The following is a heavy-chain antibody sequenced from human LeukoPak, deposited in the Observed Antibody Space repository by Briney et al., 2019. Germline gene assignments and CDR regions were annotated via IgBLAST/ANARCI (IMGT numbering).Heavy chain of an antibody. CDR2: TYYRSKWYN. Sequence: SQTLSLTCAISGDSVSSNSAAWNWIRPSPSRGLEWLGRTYYRSKWYNDYAVSVKSQITINPDTSKNQFSLQLNSVTPEDTAVYYCARGMAVAGNYYYYYGMDVWGQGTTVTVSS. J-gene: IGHJ6*02. CDR3: ARGMAVAGNYYYYYGMDV. CDR1: GDSVSSNSAA. D-gene: IGHD6-19*01. V-gene: IGHV6-1*01.